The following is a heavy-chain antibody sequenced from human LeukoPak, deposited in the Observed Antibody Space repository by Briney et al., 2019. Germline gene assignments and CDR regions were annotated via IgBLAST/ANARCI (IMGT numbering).Heavy chain of an antibody. D-gene: IGHD6-19*01. CDR1: GYIFTSYY. V-gene: IGHV1-46*01. Sequence: ASVKVSCKAFGYIFTSYYVHWVRQAPGQGLEWMGLINPSGGTNYAQKFQGRVTMTRDTSTSTVYMELSSLRSEDTAMYYCARGTPGYSSVWGQGTLVTVSS. CDR3: ARGTPGYSSV. CDR2: INPSGGT. J-gene: IGHJ4*02.